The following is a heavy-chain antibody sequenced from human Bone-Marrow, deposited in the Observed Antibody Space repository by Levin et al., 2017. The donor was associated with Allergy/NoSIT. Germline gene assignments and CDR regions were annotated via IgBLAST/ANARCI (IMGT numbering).Heavy chain of an antibody. CDR1: GFTVSSNY. D-gene: IGHD3-3*01. J-gene: IGHJ4*02. CDR2: IYSGGST. CDR3: ARAAFTIFGVAPPDY. V-gene: IGHV3-53*01. Sequence: GGSLRLSCAASGFTVSSNYMSWVRQAPGKGLEWVSVIYSGGSTYYADSVKGRFTISRDNSKNTLYLQMNSLRAEDTAVYYCARAAFTIFGVAPPDYWGQGTLVTVSS.